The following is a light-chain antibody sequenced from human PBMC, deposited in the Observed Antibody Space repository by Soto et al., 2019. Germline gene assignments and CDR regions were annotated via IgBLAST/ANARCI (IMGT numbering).Light chain of an antibody. V-gene: IGLV2-14*01. CDR2: EVS. Sequence: SALTQPASVSGSPGQSITISCAGTSSDVGAYNYVSWYQQHPDKAPKVMIYEVSIRPSGVSDRFSGSKSGNTASLTISGLQAEDEAVYYCYSYTTSSTWVFGGGTKLTVL. CDR1: SSDVGAYNY. J-gene: IGLJ3*02. CDR3: YSYTTSSTWV.